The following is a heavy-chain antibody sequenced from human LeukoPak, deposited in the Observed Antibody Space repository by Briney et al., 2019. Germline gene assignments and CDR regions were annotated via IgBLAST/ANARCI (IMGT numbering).Heavy chain of an antibody. CDR3: ARGAGWELPVCIDY. CDR1: GASISSYY. Sequence: SETLSLTCTVSGASISSYYWSWIRQPPGKGLEWIGDIYYSGSIKYNPSLKSRVTMSVDTSKNQFSLKLSSVTAADTAVYYCARGAGWELPVCIDYWGQGTLVTVSS. CDR2: IYYSGSI. V-gene: IGHV4-59*01. D-gene: IGHD1-26*01. J-gene: IGHJ4*02.